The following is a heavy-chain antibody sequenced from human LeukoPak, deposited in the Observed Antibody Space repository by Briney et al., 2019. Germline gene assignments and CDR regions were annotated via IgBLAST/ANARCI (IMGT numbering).Heavy chain of an antibody. D-gene: IGHD4-17*01. CDR1: GFTFSSYA. J-gene: IGHJ4*02. CDR3: AKDRWTVTIIGDFDY. CDR2: ISGSGGST. Sequence: GGSLRLSCAASGFTFSSYAMSWIRQAPGKGLEWVSTISGSGGSTYYADSVKGRFTISRDNSKNTLYLQMNSLRAEDTAVYHCAKDRWTVTIIGDFDYRGQGTLVTVSS. V-gene: IGHV3-23*01.